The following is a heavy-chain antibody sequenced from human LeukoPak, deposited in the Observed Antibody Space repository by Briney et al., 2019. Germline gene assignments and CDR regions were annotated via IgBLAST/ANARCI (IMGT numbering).Heavy chain of an antibody. CDR1: GFTFDDYA. CDR2: IYTDDST. Sequence: PGGSLRLSCAASGFTFDDYAMHWVRQAPGKGLEWVSVIYTDDSTYYTDSVKGRFAISRDISKNTLYLQMNSLRGDDTALYYCAGDWNGDHIIEYWGQGTLVTVSS. V-gene: IGHV3-66*01. J-gene: IGHJ4*02. D-gene: IGHD1-1*01. CDR3: AGDWNGDHIIEY.